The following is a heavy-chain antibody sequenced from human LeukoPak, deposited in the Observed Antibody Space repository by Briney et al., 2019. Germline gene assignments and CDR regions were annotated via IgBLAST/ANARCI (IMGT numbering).Heavy chain of an antibody. Sequence: GSLRLSCAASGFTFSSYWMRWVRQAPGKGLEWVANINQDGGQKNYMDSVKGRFTVSRDNAGNSLFLQMNSLRVEDTAVYYCAREGTPYSSDYWGQGTLITVSS. J-gene: IGHJ4*02. CDR1: GFTFSSYW. CDR2: INQDGGQK. D-gene: IGHD6-13*01. V-gene: IGHV3-7*01. CDR3: AREGTPYSSDY.